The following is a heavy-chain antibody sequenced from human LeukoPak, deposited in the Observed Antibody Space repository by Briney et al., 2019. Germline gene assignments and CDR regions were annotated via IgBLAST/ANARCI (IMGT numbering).Heavy chain of an antibody. V-gene: IGHV3-21*01. CDR2: ISSSSSYI. Sequence: GGSLRLSCAASGFTFSSYSMNWVRQAPGKGLEWVSSISSSSSYIYYADSVKGRFTISRDNAKNSLYLQMNSRRAEDTAVYYCARDWYYYDSSGFDYWGQGTLVTVSS. J-gene: IGHJ4*02. CDR1: GFTFSSYS. CDR3: ARDWYYYDSSGFDY. D-gene: IGHD3-22*01.